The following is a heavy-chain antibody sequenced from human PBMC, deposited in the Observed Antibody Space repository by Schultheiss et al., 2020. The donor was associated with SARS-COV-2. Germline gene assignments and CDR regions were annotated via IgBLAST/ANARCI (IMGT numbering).Heavy chain of an antibody. Sequence: GGSLRLSCAASGFTFSSSWMHWVCQAPEKGLEWVADIKCDGSEKYYVDSVKGRLTISRDNAKNSLYLQVNSLRAEDTAVYYCAIIGYCSSTSCFDAFDIWGQGTMVTVSS. V-gene: IGHV3-52*01. CDR3: AIIGYCSSTSCFDAFDI. CDR1: GFTFSSSW. CDR2: IKCDGSEK. J-gene: IGHJ3*02. D-gene: IGHD2-2*01.